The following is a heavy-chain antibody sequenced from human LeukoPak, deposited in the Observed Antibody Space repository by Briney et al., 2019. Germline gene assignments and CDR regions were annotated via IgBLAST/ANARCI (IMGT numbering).Heavy chain of an antibody. CDR2: IYSGGST. V-gene: IGHV3-66*01. J-gene: IGHJ4*02. CDR3: ASRTQQLAFDY. Sequence: AGGSLRLSCAASGFTFSDYYMNWIRQAPGKGLEWVSVIYSGGSTYYADSVKGRFTISRDNSKNTVFLQMNSLRAEDTAVYYCASRTQQLAFDYWGQGTLVTVSS. D-gene: IGHD6-13*01. CDR1: GFTFSDYY.